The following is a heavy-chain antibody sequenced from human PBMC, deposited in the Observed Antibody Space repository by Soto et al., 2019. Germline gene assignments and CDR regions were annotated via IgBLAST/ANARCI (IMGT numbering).Heavy chain of an antibody. D-gene: IGHD6-13*01. CDR3: ATRAAAGTVAFDI. V-gene: IGHV4-34*01. J-gene: IGHJ3*02. Sequence: QVQLQQWGAGLLKPSETLSLTCAVYGGSFSGYYWIWIRQPPGKGLEWIGEINHSGSNNYNPSLKSRVTISVDTSKNQFSLKLSSVTAADTAVYYCATRAAAGTVAFDIWGQGTMVTVSS. CDR1: GGSFSGYY. CDR2: INHSGSN.